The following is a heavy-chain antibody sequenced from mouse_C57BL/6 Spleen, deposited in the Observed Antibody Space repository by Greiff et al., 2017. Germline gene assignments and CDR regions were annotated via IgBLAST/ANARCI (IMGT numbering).Heavy chain of an antibody. CDR3: ASRGSPFDY. CDR2: ISSGGGYT. CDR1: GFTFSSYC. V-gene: IGHV5-6*02. Sequence: EVKLVESGGDLVKPGGSLKLSCAASGFTFSSYCMSWVRQTPDKRLEWVATISSGGGYTYYPDIVKGRFTLSRDNAKTTPYMQMSSLKSEDTAVYYCASRGSPFDYWGQGTPLTVSA. J-gene: IGHJ2*01.